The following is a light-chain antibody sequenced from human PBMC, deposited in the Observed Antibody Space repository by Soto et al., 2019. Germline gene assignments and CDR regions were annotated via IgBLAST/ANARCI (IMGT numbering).Light chain of an antibody. CDR3: SSYTRTSTYV. V-gene: IGLV2-14*01. CDR2: XXX. CDR1: SSDVGAYNY. Sequence: QSVLTQPASVSGSPGQSITIPCTGTSSDVGAYNYVSWYQQHPGKVPXXXXXXXXXRPXXVSNRFSGSKSGNTASLTITGXXXEDEADYYCSSYTRTSTYVFGAGTKVTVL. J-gene: IGLJ1*01.